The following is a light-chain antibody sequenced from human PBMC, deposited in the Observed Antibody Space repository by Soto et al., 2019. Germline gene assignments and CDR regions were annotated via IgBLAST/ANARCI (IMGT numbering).Light chain of an antibody. CDR1: SSNIGDNY. V-gene: IGLV1-51*01. CDR3: GTWDNSLSAGV. J-gene: IGLJ2*01. Sequence: QSVLTQPPSVSAAPGQTVTISCSGSSSNIGDNYVSWYQQLPGTAPKLLIYDNNKRPSGIPDRFSGSKSGTSATLGITGLQTGDEADYYCGTWDNSLSAGVFGGGTKLTVL. CDR2: DNN.